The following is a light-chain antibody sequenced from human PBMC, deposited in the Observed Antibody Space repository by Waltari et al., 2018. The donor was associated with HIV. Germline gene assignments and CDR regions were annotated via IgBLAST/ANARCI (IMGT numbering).Light chain of an antibody. J-gene: IGLJ2*01. Sequence: QTVVTQEPSIPVSPGGTVTLTCNSATGQVGSGHSVNWFQQNPGQPPRPLLYRSTRKHPLTPERFSASLVGDRAALTLSNVWPEDQADYYCMLFFRTSYLFGGGTRVTVL. CDR1: TGQVGSGHS. CDR3: MLFFRTSYL. V-gene: IGLV7-43*01. CDR2: RST.